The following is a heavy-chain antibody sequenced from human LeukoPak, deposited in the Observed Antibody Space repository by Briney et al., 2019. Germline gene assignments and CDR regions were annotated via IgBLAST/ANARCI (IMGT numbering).Heavy chain of an antibody. CDR2: IYYSGST. D-gene: IGHD3-22*01. J-gene: IGHJ4*02. CDR3: ARSPWGSSGPDFDY. CDR1: GGSISSYY. V-gene: IGHV4-59*01. Sequence: SETLSLTCTVSGGSISSYYWSWIRQPPGKGLEWIGYIYYSGSTNYNPSLKSRVTISVDTSKNQFSLKLSSVTAADTAVYYCARSPWGSSGPDFDYWGQGTLVTVSS.